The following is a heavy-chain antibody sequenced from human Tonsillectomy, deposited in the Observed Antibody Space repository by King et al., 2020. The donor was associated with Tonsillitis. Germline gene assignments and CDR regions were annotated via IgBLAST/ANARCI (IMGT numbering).Heavy chain of an antibody. D-gene: IGHD3-22*01. CDR1: GFTFSSYG. V-gene: IGHV3-30*18. CDR2: ISYDGSNK. J-gene: IGHJ6*02. Sequence: VQLVESGGGVVQPGRSLRLSCGASGFTFSSYGMHWVRQAPGKGLEWVAVISYDGSNKYYADSVKGRFTISRDNSKNTLYLQMHSLRAEDTAVYYCAKDRYSDSSLGMDVWGQGTTVTVSS. CDR3: AKDRYSDSSLGMDV.